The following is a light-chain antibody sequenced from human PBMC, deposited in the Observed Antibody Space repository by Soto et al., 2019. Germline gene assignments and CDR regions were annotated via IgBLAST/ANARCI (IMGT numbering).Light chain of an antibody. CDR1: QSVSSN. CDR2: GAS. V-gene: IGKV3-15*01. J-gene: IGKJ2*01. Sequence: EIVMTQSPATLSVSPGERATLSCRASQSVSSNLAWYQQKPGQAPRLLIYGASTRATGIPARFSGSGSGTEFTLTISSLQSEDFALYFCQHYDNWPMYTFGQGTKLEIK. CDR3: QHYDNWPMYT.